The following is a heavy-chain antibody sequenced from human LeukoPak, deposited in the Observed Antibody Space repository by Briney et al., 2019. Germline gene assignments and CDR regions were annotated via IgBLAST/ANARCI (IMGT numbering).Heavy chain of an antibody. V-gene: IGHV4-30-2*01. D-gene: IGHD1-26*01. CDR3: ARGDGSSNWYDY. CDR1: GGSISSGAYS. J-gene: IGHJ5*01. CDR2: IYHSGST. Sequence: SQALSLTCAVSGGSISSGAYSWTWIRQPPGKGLEWIGYIYHSGSTYYNPSLKSPVTISVDSSKNQFSLKLTSVTAADTAVYYCARGDGSSNWYDYWGQGTLVTVSS.